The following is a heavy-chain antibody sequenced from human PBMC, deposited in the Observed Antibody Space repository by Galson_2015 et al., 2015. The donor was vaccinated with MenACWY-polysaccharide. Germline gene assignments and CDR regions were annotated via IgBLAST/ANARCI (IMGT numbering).Heavy chain of an antibody. J-gene: IGHJ5*02. CDR3: AREGYGSGDNWFDP. Sequence: SVKVSCKASGYTFARYPLHWVRQVPGERLEWMGWIDSANGNTKYSQKFQGRLTITRDAFASTAYMELSSLRSEDTAVYYCAREGYGSGDNWFDPWGQGTLVTVSS. CDR1: GYTFARYP. CDR2: IDSANGNT. V-gene: IGHV1-3*01. D-gene: IGHD3-10*01.